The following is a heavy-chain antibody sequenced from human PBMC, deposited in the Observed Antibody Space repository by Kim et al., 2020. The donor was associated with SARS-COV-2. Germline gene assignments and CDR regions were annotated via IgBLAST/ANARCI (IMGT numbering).Heavy chain of an antibody. V-gene: IGHV3-7*01. J-gene: IGHJ4*02. Sequence: GGSLRLSCAASGFTLSTYWMSWVRQAPGKGLEWVASIKQDGTVKYYVDSVKGRFIISRDNAKNSLYLQMNSLRAEDTAMYYCARETGTVYIHYFDYWGQGSLVTDSS. CDR2: IKQDGTVK. D-gene: IGHD2-8*01. CDR3: ARETGTVYIHYFDY. CDR1: GFTLSTYW.